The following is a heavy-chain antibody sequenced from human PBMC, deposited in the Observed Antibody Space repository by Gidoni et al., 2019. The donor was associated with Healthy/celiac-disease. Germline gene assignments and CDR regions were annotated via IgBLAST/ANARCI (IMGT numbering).Heavy chain of an antibody. CDR1: GLTCSRHA. V-gene: IGHV3-23*01. CDR2: ISGSGGST. CDR3: AKLTVPEYSDSWSGYYQHFDS. D-gene: IGHD3-3*01. J-gene: IGHJ4*02. Sequence: EVQLLEPGGGLVQPGGSLRTSCAAPGLTCSRHAMRWVRQASGKGLEWVSAISGSGGSTYYDDSVKGRFTISSDNSKNTLYLQMNSLRAEDTAVYYCAKLTVPEYSDSWSGYYQHFDSWGQGTLVTVSS.